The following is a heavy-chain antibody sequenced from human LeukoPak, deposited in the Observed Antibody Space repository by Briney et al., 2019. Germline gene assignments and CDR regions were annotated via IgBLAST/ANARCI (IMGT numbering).Heavy chain of an antibody. Sequence: GSLRLSCVASGFTFRDFWMSWVRQTPGQGLEWVASIKQDGSAKYYADSVKGRFTVSRDNDKNSLFLQMNSLRAEDTSVYFCVRDGCTTSTCATLGGFNHWAQGTLVTVSS. CDR1: GFTFRDFW. CDR2: IKQDGSAK. CDR3: VRDGCTTSTCATLGGFNH. J-gene: IGHJ4*02. V-gene: IGHV3-7*01. D-gene: IGHD1-1*01.